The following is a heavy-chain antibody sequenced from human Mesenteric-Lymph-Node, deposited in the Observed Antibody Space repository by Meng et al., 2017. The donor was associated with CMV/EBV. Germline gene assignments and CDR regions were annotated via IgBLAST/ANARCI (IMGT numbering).Heavy chain of an antibody. Sequence: ASVKVSCKASGGTFSSCAVSWVRQAPGQGLEWMGWISPHSGGINLAQKFQGRVTLTRDTSISTAYMELSRLTSDDTAVYYCASEGFYGSGRQAPIEFWGQGTLVTVSS. CDR2: ISPHSGGI. CDR3: ASEGFYGSGRQAPIEF. J-gene: IGHJ4*02. D-gene: IGHD3-10*01. CDR1: GGTFSSCA. V-gene: IGHV1-2*02.